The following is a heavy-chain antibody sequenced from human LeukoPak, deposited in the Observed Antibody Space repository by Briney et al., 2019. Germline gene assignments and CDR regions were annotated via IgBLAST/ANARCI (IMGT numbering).Heavy chain of an antibody. D-gene: IGHD3-22*01. CDR1: GRSISSYY. CDR3: ARDRRYYHDTGLQFDY. Sequence: SETLSLTCTVSGRSISSYYWNWIRQPPGKGLEWIGFIYYNGSTNYNPSLKSRVTISVDTSKNRFSLKLSSVTAADTAVYYCARDRRYYHDTGLQFDYWGQGTLDTVPS. J-gene: IGHJ4*02. CDR2: IYYNGST. V-gene: IGHV4-59*01.